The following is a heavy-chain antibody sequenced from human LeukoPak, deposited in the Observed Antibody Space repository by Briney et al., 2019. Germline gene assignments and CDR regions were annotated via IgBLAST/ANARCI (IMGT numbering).Heavy chain of an antibody. CDR3: ARVGDYVRGSYRSLPFDY. CDR1: GYTFTSYY. Sequence: ASVKVSCKASGYTFTSYYMHWVRQAPGQGLEWMGIINPSSGSTSYAQKFQGRVTMTRDTSTSTVYMELSSLRSEDTAVYYCARVGDYVRGSYRSLPFDYWGQGTLVTVSS. J-gene: IGHJ4*02. V-gene: IGHV1-46*01. CDR2: INPSSGST. D-gene: IGHD3-16*02.